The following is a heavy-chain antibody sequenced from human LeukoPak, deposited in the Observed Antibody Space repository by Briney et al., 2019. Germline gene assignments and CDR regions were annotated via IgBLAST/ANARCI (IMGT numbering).Heavy chain of an antibody. Sequence: GGSLRLSCAASGFTFSSYWMNWARQAPGKGLEWVASINHNGNVNYYVDSVKGRFTISRDNAKNSLYLQMSNLRAEDTAVYFCARGGGLDVRGQGATVAVSS. J-gene: IGHJ6*02. CDR2: INHNGNVN. CDR3: ARGGGLDV. D-gene: IGHD3-16*01. CDR1: GFTFSSYW. V-gene: IGHV3-7*03.